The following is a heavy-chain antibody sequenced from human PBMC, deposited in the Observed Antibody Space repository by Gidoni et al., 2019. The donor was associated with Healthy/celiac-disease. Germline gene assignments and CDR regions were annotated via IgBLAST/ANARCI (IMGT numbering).Heavy chain of an antibody. V-gene: IGHV1-18*04. J-gene: IGHJ6*02. D-gene: IGHD2-15*01. CDR3: AREGCSGGSCYLWYYYYGMDV. CDR2: ISAYNGNT. Sequence: QVQLVQSGAEVKKPGASVKVSCKASGYTFTSYGISWVRQAPGQGLEWMGWISAYNGNTNYAQKLQGRVTMTTDTSTSTAYMELRSLRSDDTAVYYCAREGCSGGSCYLWYYYYGMDVWGQGTTVTVSS. CDR1: GYTFTSYG.